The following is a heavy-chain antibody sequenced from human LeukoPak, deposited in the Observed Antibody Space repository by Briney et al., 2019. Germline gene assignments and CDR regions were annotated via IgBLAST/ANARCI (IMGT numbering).Heavy chain of an antibody. J-gene: IGHJ4*02. CDR3: AKDLGGITGTIFDY. CDR2: ISGSGGST. V-gene: IGHV3-23*01. Sequence: GGSLRLSCAASGFTFSSYAMSWVRRAPGKGLEWVSAISGSGGSTYYADSVKGRFTISRDNSKNTLYLQMNSLRAEDTAVYYCAKDLGGITGTIFDYWGQGTLVTVSS. D-gene: IGHD1-7*01. CDR1: GFTFSSYA.